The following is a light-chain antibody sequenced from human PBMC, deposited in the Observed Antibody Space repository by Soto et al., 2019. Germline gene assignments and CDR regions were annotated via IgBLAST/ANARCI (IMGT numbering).Light chain of an antibody. J-gene: IGLJ1*01. CDR3: AAWDDSLNEYV. Sequence: QPVLTQAPSVSGTPGQRVTITCSGSSSNIGRNSVNWYQHLPGTAPKLLTHGNNHRPSGVPDRFSGSKSGTSASLAISGLQPEDEADYCCAAWDDSLNEYVFGDWTKLTVL. V-gene: IGLV1-44*01. CDR2: GNN. CDR1: SSNIGRNS.